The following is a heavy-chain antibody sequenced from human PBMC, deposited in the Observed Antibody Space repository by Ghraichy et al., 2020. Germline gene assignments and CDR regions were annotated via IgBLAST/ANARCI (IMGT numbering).Heavy chain of an antibody. CDR2: IYYSGST. CDR3: ARHKAYLGSRDAFDI. V-gene: IGHV4-59*08. CDR1: GGSISSYY. Sequence: SETLSLTCTVSGGSISSYYWSWIRQPPGKGLEWIGYIYYSGSTNYNPSLKSRVTISVDTSKNQFSLKLSSVTAADTAVYYCARHKAYLGSRDAFDIWGQGTMVTVSS. D-gene: IGHD3-16*01. J-gene: IGHJ3*02.